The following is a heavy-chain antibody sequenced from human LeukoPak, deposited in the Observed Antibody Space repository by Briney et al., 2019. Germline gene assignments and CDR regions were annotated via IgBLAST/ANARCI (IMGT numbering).Heavy chain of an antibody. J-gene: IGHJ4*02. D-gene: IGHD3-22*01. Sequence: PSETLSLTCAVYGGSFSGYYWSWIRQPPGKGLEWIGEINHSGSTNYIPSLKSRVTISVDTSKNQFSLKLSSVTAADTAVYYCARVVNYYDSSGRVDYWGQGTLVTVSS. CDR2: INHSGST. V-gene: IGHV4-34*01. CDR3: ARVVNYYDSSGRVDY. CDR1: GGSFSGYY.